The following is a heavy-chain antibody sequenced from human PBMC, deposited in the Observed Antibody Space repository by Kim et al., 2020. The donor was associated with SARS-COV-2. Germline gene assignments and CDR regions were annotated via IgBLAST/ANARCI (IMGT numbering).Heavy chain of an antibody. V-gene: IGHV3-23*01. CDR2: ISGSGGST. D-gene: IGHD3-3*01. J-gene: IGHJ6*02. CDR3: AKDLIGDDFWSGYYIVDGMDV. Sequence: GGSLRLSCAASGFTFSSYAMSWVRQAPGKGLEWVSAISGSGGSTYYADSVKGRFTISRDNSKNTLYLQMNSLRAEDTAVYYCAKDLIGDDFWSGYYIVDGMDVWGQGTTVTVSS. CDR1: GFTFSSYA.